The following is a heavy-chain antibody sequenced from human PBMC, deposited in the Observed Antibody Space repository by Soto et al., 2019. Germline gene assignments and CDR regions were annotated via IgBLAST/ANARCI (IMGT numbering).Heavy chain of an antibody. CDR2: INTANDDT. D-gene: IGHD5-12*01. CDR3: ARDEGVASGN. J-gene: IGHJ4*02. V-gene: IGHV1-3*04. Sequence: GASVKVSCKASGYTFSSSPLHWVRQAPGQRPEWMGWINTANDDTKYSQKFQDRVTLTRDTSASTAYMEVSSLTPEDTAVYYCARDEGVASGNWGQGTPVTVSS. CDR1: GYTFSSSP.